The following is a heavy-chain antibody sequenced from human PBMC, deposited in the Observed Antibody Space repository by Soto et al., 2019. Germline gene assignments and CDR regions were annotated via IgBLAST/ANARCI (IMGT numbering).Heavy chain of an antibody. CDR3: ARVPDYYDSSGYPRAFDI. D-gene: IGHD3-22*01. CDR1: GGTFSSYA. J-gene: IGHJ3*02. CDR2: IIPIFGTA. Sequence: QVQLVQSGAEVKKPGSSVKVSCKASGGTFSSYAISWVRQAPGQGLEWMGGIIPIFGTANYAQKFQGRVTIPADESTSTAYMELSSLRSEDTAVYYCARVPDYYDSSGYPRAFDIWGQGTMVTVSS. V-gene: IGHV1-69*01.